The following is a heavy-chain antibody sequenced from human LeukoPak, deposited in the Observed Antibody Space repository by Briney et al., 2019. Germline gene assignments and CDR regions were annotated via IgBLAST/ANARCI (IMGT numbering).Heavy chain of an antibody. CDR3: ARRPSHYDILTGSTNWFDP. CDR1: GFTFSSYG. Sequence: PGRSLRLSCAASGFTFSSYGMHWVRQAPGKGLEWVSVISGSGGSTYYADSVKGRFTISRDNAKNSLYLQMNSLRAEDTAVYYCARRPSHYDILTGSTNWFDPWGQGTLVTVSS. D-gene: IGHD3-9*01. V-gene: IGHV3-48*04. J-gene: IGHJ5*02. CDR2: ISGSGGST.